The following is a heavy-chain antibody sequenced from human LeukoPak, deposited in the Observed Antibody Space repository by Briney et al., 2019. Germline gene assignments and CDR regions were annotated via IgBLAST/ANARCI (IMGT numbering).Heavy chain of an antibody. J-gene: IGHJ3*02. CDR1: GFTFSSYS. D-gene: IGHD5-18*01. CDR3: ARGSDTAMADI. Sequence: PGGSLRLSCAASGFTFSSYSMHWVRQAPGKGLEWVSSISSSSSYIYYADSVKGRFTISRDNAKNSLYLQMNSLRAEDTAVYYCARGSDTAMADIWGQGTMVTVSS. V-gene: IGHV3-21*01. CDR2: ISSSSSYI.